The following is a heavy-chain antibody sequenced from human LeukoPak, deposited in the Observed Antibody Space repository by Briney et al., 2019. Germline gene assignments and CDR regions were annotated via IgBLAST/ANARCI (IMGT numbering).Heavy chain of an antibody. V-gene: IGHV4-59*11. CDR3: ARDPTTVTKGFDI. D-gene: IGHD4-17*01. Sequence: PSETLSLTCTVSGGSISNHYWTWIRQPRGKGLEWIGYISYSGSTNFNPSLRSRVTISIDTSNNQISLRLSPVTAADTAVYHCARDPTTVTKGFDIWGLGTMVTVS. CDR2: ISYSGST. J-gene: IGHJ3*02. CDR1: GGSISNHY.